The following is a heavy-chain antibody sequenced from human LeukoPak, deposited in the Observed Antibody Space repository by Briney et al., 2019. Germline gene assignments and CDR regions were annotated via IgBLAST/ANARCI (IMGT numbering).Heavy chain of an antibody. V-gene: IGHV3-23*01. CDR1: GFTFSSYA. CDR2: ISGSGGST. J-gene: IGHJ3*02. Sequence: GGSLRLSCAASGFTFSSYAMSWVRQAPGKGLEWVSAISGSGGSTYYADSVKGRFTISRDNSKNTLYLQMNSLRAEDTAVYYCARDQTPSSWYGKNAFDIWGQGTMVTVSS. D-gene: IGHD6-13*01. CDR3: ARDQTPSSWYGKNAFDI.